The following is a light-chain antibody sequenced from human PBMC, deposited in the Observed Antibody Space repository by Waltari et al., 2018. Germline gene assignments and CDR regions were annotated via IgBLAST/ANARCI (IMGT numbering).Light chain of an antibody. CDR2: DVS. CDR3: CSYGGTYNV. V-gene: IGLV2-11*01. Sequence: QSALTQPRPVSGSPGQSVTISCTGTSSDVGGYNHVSWFQQHPGKAPKLMIYDVSQRPSGVPDRFSGSKSGNTASLTISGLQAEDDADYYCCSYGGTYNVFGTGTKVTVL. J-gene: IGLJ1*01. CDR1: SSDVGGYNH.